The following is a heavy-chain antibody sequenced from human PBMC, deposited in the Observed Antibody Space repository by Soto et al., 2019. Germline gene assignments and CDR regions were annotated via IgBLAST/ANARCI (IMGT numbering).Heavy chain of an antibody. Sequence: ASVKVSCKASGYTFTAYYIHWARQAPGQGLEWMGIINPSGGSTSYAQKFQGRVTMTRDTSTSTVYMELSSLRSDDTAIYYCARDLNWLDPWGQGTLVTVSS. CDR1: GYTFTAYY. CDR2: INPSGGST. CDR3: ARDLNWLDP. J-gene: IGHJ5*02. V-gene: IGHV1-46*01. D-gene: IGHD3-9*01.